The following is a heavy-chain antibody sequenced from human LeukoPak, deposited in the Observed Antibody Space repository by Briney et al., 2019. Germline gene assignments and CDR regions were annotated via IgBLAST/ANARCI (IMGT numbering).Heavy chain of an antibody. V-gene: IGHV3-21*01. D-gene: IGHD6-13*01. Sequence: GGSLRLSCAASGFTFSSYSMNWVRQAPGKGLEWVSSISSSSSYIYYADSVKGRFTISRDNAKNSLYLQMNSLRAEDTAVYYCAREEVVAAAGTNYWGQGTLVTVSS. CDR3: AREEVVAAAGTNY. CDR2: ISSSSSYI. CDR1: GFTFSSYS. J-gene: IGHJ4*02.